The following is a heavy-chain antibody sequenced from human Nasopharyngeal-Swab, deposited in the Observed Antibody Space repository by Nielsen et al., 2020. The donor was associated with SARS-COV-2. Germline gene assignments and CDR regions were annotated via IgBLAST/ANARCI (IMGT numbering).Heavy chain of an antibody. CDR1: GYTFTSYA. D-gene: IGHD6-19*01. J-gene: IGHJ4*02. CDR3: ARTYSSGWYGY. CDR2: INAGNGNT. V-gene: IGHV1-3*01. Sequence: ASVKVSCKASGYTFTSYAMHWVRQAPGQRLEWMGWINAGNGNTKYSQKFQGRVTITRDTSASTAYMGLSSLRSEDTAVYYCARTYSSGWYGYWGQGTLVTVSS.